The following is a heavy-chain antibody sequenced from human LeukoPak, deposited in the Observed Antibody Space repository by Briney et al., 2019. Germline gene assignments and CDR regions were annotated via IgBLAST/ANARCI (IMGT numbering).Heavy chain of an antibody. CDR3: ARRRGHEYTFDY. V-gene: IGHV1-18*01. Sequence: ASVKVSCKASGYRFTSYSISWVRQAPGQGLEWVGWISSYNGKTNYGKNVQGRVTMTTDTSTSTAYMELRSLRSDDTAIYYCARRRGHEYTFDYWGQGTLVTVSS. D-gene: IGHD6-6*01. CDR2: ISSYNGKT. CDR1: GYRFTSYS. J-gene: IGHJ4*02.